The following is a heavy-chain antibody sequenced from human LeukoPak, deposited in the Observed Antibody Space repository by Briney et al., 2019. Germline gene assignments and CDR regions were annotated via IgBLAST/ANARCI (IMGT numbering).Heavy chain of an antibody. CDR3: ARDRGYCTNGVCSHAFDY. J-gene: IGHJ4*02. CDR1: GFTFSNYG. V-gene: IGHV3-30*03. CDR2: ISYDGSNE. D-gene: IGHD2-8*01. Sequence: PGGSLRLSCAASGFTFSNYGMHWVRQAPGQGLEWAAAISYDGSNEYYGDSVKGRFTISRDNFKNTLYLQMNSLRAEDTAVYYCARDRGYCTNGVCSHAFDYWGQGTLVTVSS.